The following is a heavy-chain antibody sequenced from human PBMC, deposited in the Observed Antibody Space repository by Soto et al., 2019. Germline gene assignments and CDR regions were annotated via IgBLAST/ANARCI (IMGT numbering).Heavy chain of an antibody. CDR1: GFTFSDYY. V-gene: IGHV3-11*06. Sequence: PGGSLRLSCAASGFTFSDYYMSWIRQAPGKGLEWISYISGSNIYTNYADSVKGRFTISRDNANNSLYLQMDSLRAEDTAVYYCARDRGYDAHDYYYNAMDVWGQGTTVTVSS. CDR2: ISGSNIYT. D-gene: IGHD3-10*01. CDR3: ARDRGYDAHDYYYNAMDV. J-gene: IGHJ6*02.